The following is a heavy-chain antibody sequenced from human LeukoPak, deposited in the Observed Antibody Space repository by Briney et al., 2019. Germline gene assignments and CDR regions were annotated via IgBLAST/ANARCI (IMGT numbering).Heavy chain of an antibody. CDR1: GFTFDDYA. D-gene: IGHD4-17*01. V-gene: IGHV3-9*01. J-gene: IGHJ6*03. Sequence: GGSLRLSCAASGFTFDDYAMHWVRQAPGKGLEWVSGISWNGATFYYADSVKGRFTISRDNAKNSLSLQMNSLRAEDTAVYYCARDPYNGYYGDDYYYYMDVWGKGTTVTISS. CDR2: ISWNGATF. CDR3: ARDPYNGYYGDDYYYYMDV.